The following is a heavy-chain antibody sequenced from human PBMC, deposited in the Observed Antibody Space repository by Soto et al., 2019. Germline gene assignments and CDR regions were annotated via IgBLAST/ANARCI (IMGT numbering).Heavy chain of an antibody. CDR1: AFTFSSYG. D-gene: IGHD2-8*01. CDR3: ARESHCTDGACHYSGGYYSQGMDL. J-gene: IGHJ6*02. V-gene: IGHV3-33*05. Sequence: LVESGGGVVQPGTSLRVSCAASAFTFSSYGMNWVRQAPGKGLEWVALISYDGSNRYYADSVKGRFTISRDNSKNTLFLEMNSLRAEDTAVYYCARESHCTDGACHYSGGYYSQGMDLWGQGTTVTVSS. CDR2: ISYDGSNR.